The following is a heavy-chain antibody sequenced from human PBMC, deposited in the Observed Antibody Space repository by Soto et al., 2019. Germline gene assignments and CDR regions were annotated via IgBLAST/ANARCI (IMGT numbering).Heavy chain of an antibody. Sequence: GGSLRLSCAASGFTFSSYGMHWARQAPGKGLEWVSAICGSGGSTYYADSVKGRFTISRDNSKNTLYLQMNSLRAEDTAVYYCAKQKGVPAAPFDYWGQGTLVTVSS. CDR1: GFTFSSYG. CDR3: AKQKGVPAAPFDY. V-gene: IGHV3-23*01. D-gene: IGHD2-2*01. CDR2: ICGSGGST. J-gene: IGHJ4*02.